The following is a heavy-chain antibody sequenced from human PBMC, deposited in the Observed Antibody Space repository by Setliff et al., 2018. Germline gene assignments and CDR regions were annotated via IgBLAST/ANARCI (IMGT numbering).Heavy chain of an antibody. CDR1: GFTFSNYG. V-gene: IGHV3-33*01. Sequence: PGGSLRLSCVASGFTFSNYGMHWVRQAPGKGLEWVALIWNIGTKISYTDSGKGQFTGSRDDAKNSLYLQMNNLRAEDTATYYCARGDTIFGVIINSIGGRYFDYWGQGTLVTVSS. CDR3: ARGDTIFGVIINSIGGRYFDY. CDR2: IWNIGTKI. D-gene: IGHD3-3*01. J-gene: IGHJ4*02.